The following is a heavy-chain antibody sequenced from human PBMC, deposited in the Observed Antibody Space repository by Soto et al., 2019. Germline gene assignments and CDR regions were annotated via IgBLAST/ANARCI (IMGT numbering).Heavy chain of an antibody. CDR1: GFMFSRYA. J-gene: IGHJ4*02. CDR3: VRSRSGAVPDSFAY. D-gene: IGHD3-10*01. Sequence: QVQLVESGGGVVPPGRSLRLSCAASGFMFSRYAMHWVRQAPGKGLEWVAVISKDGSVIYYADSVKGRFTISRDKSKKMVYLQLNSLGDEDTAVCYCVRSRSGAVPDSFAYWGQGTLVTVSS. V-gene: IGHV3-30*04. CDR2: ISKDGSVI.